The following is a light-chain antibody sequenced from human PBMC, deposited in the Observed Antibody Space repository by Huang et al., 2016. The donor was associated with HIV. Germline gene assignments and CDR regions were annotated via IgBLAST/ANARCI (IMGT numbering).Light chain of an antibody. V-gene: IGKV1-5*03. CDR3: QQYTTYLPT. CDR2: KAS. J-gene: IGKJ2*01. Sequence: DIQMTQSPSTLSASVGDRVTITGRASLSIRNWLAWYQQKPGKAPKLLIYKASSLESGVPSRFSGSGSGTEFTLTISSLQPDDFATYYCQQYTTYLPTFGQGTKLEIK. CDR1: LSIRNW.